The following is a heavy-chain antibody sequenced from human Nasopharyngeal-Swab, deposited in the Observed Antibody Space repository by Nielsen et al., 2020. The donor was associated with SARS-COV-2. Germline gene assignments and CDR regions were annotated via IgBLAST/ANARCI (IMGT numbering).Heavy chain of an antibody. Sequence: SETLSLTCAVSGGSISSSNWWRWVRQPPGKGLEWIGEIYHSGSTNYNPSLKSRVTISVDKSKNQFSLKLSSVTAADTAVYYCATYYSSSWYYFDYWGQGTLVTVSS. J-gene: IGHJ4*02. CDR2: IYHSGST. D-gene: IGHD6-13*01. CDR1: GGSISSSNW. V-gene: IGHV4-4*02. CDR3: ATYYSSSWYYFDY.